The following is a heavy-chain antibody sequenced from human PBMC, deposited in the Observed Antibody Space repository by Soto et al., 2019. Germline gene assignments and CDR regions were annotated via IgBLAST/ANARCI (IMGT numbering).Heavy chain of an antibody. Sequence: GGSLRLSCAASVFTFSSYSMNWFRQAPGKGLEWVSSISSSSSYIYYADSVKGRFTISRDNAKNSLYLQMNSLRAEDTAVYYCARDQSHNSFDYWGQGTLVTVSS. V-gene: IGHV3-21*01. J-gene: IGHJ4*02. CDR2: ISSSSSYI. CDR3: ARDQSHNSFDY. CDR1: VFTFSSYS.